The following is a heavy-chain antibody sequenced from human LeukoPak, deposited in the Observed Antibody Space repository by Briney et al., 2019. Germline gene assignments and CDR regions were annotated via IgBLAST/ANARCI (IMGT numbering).Heavy chain of an antibody. J-gene: IGHJ4*02. D-gene: IGHD3-3*01. CDR2: IYYSGST. V-gene: IGHV4-59*08. Sequence: SETLSLTCTVSGGSIGRYYWSWVRQPPGKGLEWIGYIYYSGSTNYNPSLKSRVTISVDTSNNQFSLKLNSVTAADTAVYYCARQTYDGYFDYWGQGTLVTVSS. CDR3: ARQTYDGYFDY. CDR1: GGSIGRYY.